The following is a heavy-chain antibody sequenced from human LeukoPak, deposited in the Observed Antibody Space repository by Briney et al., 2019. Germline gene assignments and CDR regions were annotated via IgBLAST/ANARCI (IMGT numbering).Heavy chain of an antibody. V-gene: IGHV3-23*01. CDR2: MSGSGAGT. J-gene: IGHJ4*02. Sequence: GGSLRLSCAASGVTFRNYAMTWVRQAPGKGLEWVSAMSGSGAGTYYADSVRGRFTISRDNSEKTLYLQMNSLRAEDTAVYYCAKTFYYDSSGYWDDWGQGTLVTVSS. CDR3: AKTFYYDSSGYWDD. CDR1: GVTFRNYA. D-gene: IGHD3-22*01.